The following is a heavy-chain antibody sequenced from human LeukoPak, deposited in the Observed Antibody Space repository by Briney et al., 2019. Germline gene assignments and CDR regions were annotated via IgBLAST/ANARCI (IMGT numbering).Heavy chain of an antibody. CDR1: GFTFSSYA. D-gene: IGHD1-26*01. CDR3: AKAAPGELLRLDYFDY. V-gene: IGHV3-30-3*01. J-gene: IGHJ4*02. Sequence: GGSLRLSCAASGFTFSSYAMHWVRQAPGKGLEWVAVISYDGSNKYYADSVKGRFTISRDNSKNTLYLQMNSLRAEDTAVYYCAKAAPGELLRLDYFDYWGQGTLVTVSS. CDR2: ISYDGSNK.